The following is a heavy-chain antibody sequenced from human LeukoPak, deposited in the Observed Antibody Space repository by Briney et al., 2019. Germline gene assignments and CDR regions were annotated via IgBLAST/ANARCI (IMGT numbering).Heavy chain of an antibody. V-gene: IGHV4-59*08. J-gene: IGHJ4*02. D-gene: IGHD2/OR15-2a*01. CDR1: GGSFSTYY. CDR2: VYYTGST. Sequence: SETLSLTCSISGGSFSTYYWTWVPQPPGKSLEWIGCVYYTGSTVYNPSLRSRLALSIDTSNNQFSLKLNSVTAADTAVYFCARSGDEYDSTGFDHWGQGILVTVSS. CDR3: ARSGDEYDSTGFDH.